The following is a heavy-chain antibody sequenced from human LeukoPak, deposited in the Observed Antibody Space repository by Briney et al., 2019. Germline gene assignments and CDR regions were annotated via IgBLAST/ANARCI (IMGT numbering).Heavy chain of an antibody. CDR1: GYTFTSYG. V-gene: IGHV1-18*01. CDR2: ISAYDGNT. CDR3: ARTRAFDI. J-gene: IGHJ3*02. Sequence: ASVKVSCKASGYTFTSYGISWVRQAPGQGLEWMGWISAYDGNTNYAQKFQGRVTITADESTSTAYMELSSLRSEDTAVYYCARTRAFDIWGQGTMVTVSS.